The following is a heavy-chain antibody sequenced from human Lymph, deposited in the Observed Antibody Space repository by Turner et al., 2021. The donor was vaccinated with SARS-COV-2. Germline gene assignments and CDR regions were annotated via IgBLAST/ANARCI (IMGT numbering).Heavy chain of an antibody. Sequence: QVQLQQWGAGLLKPSETLSLTCAVDGGSFRDYYWSWIRQPPGKGLEGMGEIKHSGSTNYNPSLKSRVTISVDTSKNQFSRKLNSVTAADTAVYYCARVVIAVAGTYPIQVYYYYGMDVWGQGTTVTVSS. J-gene: IGHJ6*02. CDR2: IKHSGST. CDR3: ARVVIAVAGTYPIQVYYYYGMDV. CDR1: GGSFRDYY. V-gene: IGHV4-34*01. D-gene: IGHD6-19*01.